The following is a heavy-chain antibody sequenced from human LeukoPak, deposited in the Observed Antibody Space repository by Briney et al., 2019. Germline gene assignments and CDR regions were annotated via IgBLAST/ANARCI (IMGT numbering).Heavy chain of an antibody. D-gene: IGHD4-17*01. V-gene: IGHV4-39*07. CDR2: IYYSGST. Sequence: SETLSLTCTVSGGSISSSSYYWGWIRQPPGTGLEWLGSIYYSGSTYYNPSLKSRVTISVDTSKNQFSLKLSSVTAAGTAVYYCARDRTTVTPYYYYYYYMDVWGKGTTVTVSS. CDR3: ARDRTTVTPYYYYYYYMDV. J-gene: IGHJ6*03. CDR1: GGSISSSSYY.